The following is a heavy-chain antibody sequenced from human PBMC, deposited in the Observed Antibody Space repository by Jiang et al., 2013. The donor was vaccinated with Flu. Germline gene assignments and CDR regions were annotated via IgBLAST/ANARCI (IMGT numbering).Heavy chain of an antibody. V-gene: IGHV6-1*01. CDR1: GDSVSSNSAA. CDR2: TYYRSKWYN. J-gene: IGHJ6*02. D-gene: IGHD2-15*01. Sequence: QTLSLTCAISGDSVSSNSAAWNWIRQSPSRGLEWLGRTYYRSKWYNDYAVSVKSRITINPDTSKNQFSLQLNSVTPEDTAVYYCARGWWRIPNYYYGMDVWGQGTTVTVSS. CDR3: ARGWWRIPNYYYGMDV.